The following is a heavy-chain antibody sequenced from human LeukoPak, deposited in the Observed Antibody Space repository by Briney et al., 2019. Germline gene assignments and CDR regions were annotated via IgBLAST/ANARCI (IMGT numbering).Heavy chain of an antibody. J-gene: IGHJ6*02. CDR3: ARNLHSNYYYYGMDV. D-gene: IGHD4-11*01. V-gene: IGHV1-8*01. CDR2: MNPNSGNT. CDR1: GYTFTSYD. Sequence: ASVKVSCKASGYTFTSYDINWVRQATGQGLEWMGWMNPNSGNTGYAQKFQGRVTMTRNTSISTAYMELSSLRSEDTAVYCCARNLHSNYYYYGMDVWGQGTTVTVSS.